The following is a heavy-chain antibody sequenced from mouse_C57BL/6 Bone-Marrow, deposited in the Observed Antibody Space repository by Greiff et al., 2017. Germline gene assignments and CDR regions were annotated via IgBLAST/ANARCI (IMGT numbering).Heavy chain of an antibody. CDR1: GYTFTSYW. J-gene: IGHJ3*01. CDR3: VIYHDYGGFAY. CDR2: IHPNSGST. V-gene: IGHV1-64*01. D-gene: IGHD2-4*01. Sequence: QVQLQQPGAELVKPGASVKLSCKASGYTFTSYWMHWVKQRPGQGLEWIGMIHPNSGSTNYNEKFKSKATLTVDKSSSTAYMQLSSLTSEDSAVYYCVIYHDYGGFAYWGQGTLVTVSA.